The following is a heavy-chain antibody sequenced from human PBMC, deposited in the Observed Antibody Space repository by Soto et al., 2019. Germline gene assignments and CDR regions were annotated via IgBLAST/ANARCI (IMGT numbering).Heavy chain of an antibody. V-gene: IGHV5-51*01. CDR2: IYPGDPDT. D-gene: IGHD3-22*01. J-gene: IGHJ3*02. CDR1: GYSFTSYW. CDR3: ARQHTSGYYLNDAFDI. Sequence: LGESLKISCKGSGYSFTSYWIGWVRQMPGKGLEWMGIIYPGDPDTRYSPSFQGQVTISADKSISTAYLQWSSLKASDTAMYYCARQHTSGYYLNDAFDIWGQGTMVTVSS.